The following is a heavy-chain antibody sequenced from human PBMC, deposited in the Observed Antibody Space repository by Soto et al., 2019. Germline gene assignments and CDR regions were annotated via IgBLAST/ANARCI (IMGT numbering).Heavy chain of an antibody. CDR3: AKGNSWSPALVLDI. D-gene: IGHD1-7*01. CDR1: GFIFSSYS. J-gene: IGHJ3*02. Sequence: PGGSLRLSCAASGFIFSSYSMNWVRQAPGKGLEWVSSISSSSSNIYYADSVKGRFTISRDNAKNSLYLQMNSLRAEDTAVYYCAKGNSWSPALVLDIWGQGTMVTVSS. CDR2: ISSSSSNI. V-gene: IGHV3-21*04.